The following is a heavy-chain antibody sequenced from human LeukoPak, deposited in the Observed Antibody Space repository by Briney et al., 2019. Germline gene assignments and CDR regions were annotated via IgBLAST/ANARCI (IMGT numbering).Heavy chain of an antibody. CDR1: GFTFDDYA. V-gene: IGHV3-9*01. CDR2: ISWNSGSI. J-gene: IGHJ4*02. D-gene: IGHD7-27*01. CDR3: AKVPITGDRGDY. Sequence: GGSLRLSCAASGFTFDDYAMHWVRQAPGKGLEWVSGISWNSGSIGYADSVKGRFTISRDNSKNTLYLQMNSLRAEDTAVYYCAKVPITGDRGDYWGQGTLVTVSS.